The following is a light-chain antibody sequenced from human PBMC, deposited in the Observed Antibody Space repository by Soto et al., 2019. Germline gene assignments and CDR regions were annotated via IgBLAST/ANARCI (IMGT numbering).Light chain of an antibody. Sequence: EILMTQSPATLSVSAGERATLSCRASQSFDSNLAWYQQKPGQAPRLLIYGASSRATGIPDRFSGSGSGTDFTLTISRLEPEDFAVYYCQQYGSSPLTFGQGTRLEIK. V-gene: IGKV3-20*01. J-gene: IGKJ5*01. CDR2: GAS. CDR1: QSFDSN. CDR3: QQYGSSPLT.